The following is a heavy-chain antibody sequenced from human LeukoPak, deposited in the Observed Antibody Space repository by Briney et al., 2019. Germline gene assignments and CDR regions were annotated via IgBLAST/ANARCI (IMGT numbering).Heavy chain of an antibody. CDR1: GFTFSSYS. Sequence: GGSLRLSCAASGFTFSSYSMSWVRQAPGKGLEWVSSISSSSSYIYYADSVKGRFTISRDNSKNTLYLQMNSLRAEDTAVYYCAKDAAIVVVPAAMDYWGQGTLVTVSS. CDR3: AKDAAIVVVPAAMDY. D-gene: IGHD2-2*01. J-gene: IGHJ4*02. CDR2: ISSSSSYI. V-gene: IGHV3-21*04.